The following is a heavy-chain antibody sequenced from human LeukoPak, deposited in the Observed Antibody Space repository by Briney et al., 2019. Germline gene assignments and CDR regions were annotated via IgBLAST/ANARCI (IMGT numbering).Heavy chain of an antibody. D-gene: IGHD3-22*01. CDR3: ARGRDYYDSSGYLFDY. CDR2: IIPIFGTA. J-gene: IGHJ4*02. CDR1: GGTFSSYA. V-gene: IGHV1-69*05. Sequence: SVKVSCKASGGTFSSYAISWVRQAPGQGLEWMGGIIPIFGTANYAQKSQGRVTITTDESTSTAYMELSSLRSEDTAVYYCARGRDYYDSSGYLFDYWGQGTLVTVSS.